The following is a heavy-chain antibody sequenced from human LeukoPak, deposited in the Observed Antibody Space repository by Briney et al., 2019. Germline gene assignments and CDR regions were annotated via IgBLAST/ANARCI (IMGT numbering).Heavy chain of an antibody. J-gene: IGHJ5*02. CDR1: GFTFSDYY. D-gene: IGHD3-3*01. Sequence: RGSLRLSCAGPGFTFSDYYMTWIRQAPGKGLEWVAYISNSGSSIYYTDSVRGRFTISRDNANNSLYLQMNSLRPEDTAVYYCARGKRRFWFDPWGQGTLVTVSS. V-gene: IGHV3-11*01. CDR3: ARGKRRFWFDP. CDR2: ISNSGSSI.